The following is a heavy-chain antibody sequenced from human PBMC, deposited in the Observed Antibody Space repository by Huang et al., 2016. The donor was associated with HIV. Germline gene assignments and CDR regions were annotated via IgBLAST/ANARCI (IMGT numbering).Heavy chain of an antibody. CDR1: GGTFSKYA. V-gene: IGHV1-69*13. CDR2: IIPMFGTP. Sequence: QVQLVQSGAEVKTPGSSVKVSCKASGGTFSKYAISWVRQAPGPGREWMGGIIPMFGTPNYARKFQGRVTITADDSTSTTYVEVSSLRSEDTALYYCARGQLGSYGDYDVLYWGQGTLVTVSS. J-gene: IGHJ4*02. CDR3: ARGQLGSYGDYDVLY. D-gene: IGHD4-17*01.